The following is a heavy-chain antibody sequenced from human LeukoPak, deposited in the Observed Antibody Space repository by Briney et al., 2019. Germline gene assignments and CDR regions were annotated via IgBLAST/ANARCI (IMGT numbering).Heavy chain of an antibody. J-gene: IGHJ4*02. CDR2: ISGSGGST. V-gene: IGHV3-23*01. CDR1: GFTFRSYA. Sequence: PGGSLRLSCAASGFTFRSYAMSWVRQAPGKGLEWVSAISGSGGSTYYADSVKGRFTISRDNSKNTLYLQMNSLRAEDTAVYYCAKDVTFGGVIVCDYWGQGTLVTVSS. CDR3: AKDVTFGGVIVCDY. D-gene: IGHD3-16*02.